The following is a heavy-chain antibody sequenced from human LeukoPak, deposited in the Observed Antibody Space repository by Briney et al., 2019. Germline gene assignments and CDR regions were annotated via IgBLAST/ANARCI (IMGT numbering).Heavy chain of an antibody. J-gene: IGHJ4*02. CDR3: ARVGAAAGLDY. Sequence: GGSLRLSCAASGFTFSSYWMHWVRQAPGKGLVWVSHIISDGSNIRYADSVKGRFTISRDNAKNTLYLEMNSLRVDDTAVYYCARVGAAAGLDYWGQGTLVTVSS. CDR1: GFTFSSYW. CDR2: IISDGSNI. D-gene: IGHD6-13*01. V-gene: IGHV3-74*01.